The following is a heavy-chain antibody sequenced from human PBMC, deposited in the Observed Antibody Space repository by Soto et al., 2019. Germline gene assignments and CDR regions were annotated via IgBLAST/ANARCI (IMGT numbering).Heavy chain of an antibody. Sequence: QVQLQESGPGLVKPSQTLSLTCTVSGDSISSTNNYWSWIRQHPGKGLEWIGYIYYSGSTYYNPALKRRPATSVDTSKNQFSLKLSSVTAADTAVYYCARTVCSSASCYGYYYYGLDVWGQGTTVTVSS. V-gene: IGHV4-31*03. J-gene: IGHJ6*02. CDR3: ARTVCSSASCYGYYYYGLDV. CDR1: GDSISSTNNY. CDR2: IYYSGST. D-gene: IGHD2-2*01.